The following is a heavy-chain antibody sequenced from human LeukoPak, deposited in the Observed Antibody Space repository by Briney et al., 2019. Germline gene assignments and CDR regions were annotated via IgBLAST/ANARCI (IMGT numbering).Heavy chain of an antibody. J-gene: IGHJ5*02. CDR3: ARDWYNWNPTGNRFDP. Sequence: SETLSLTCTVSGGSISSYYWSWIRQPAGKGLEWIGRIYTSGSTNCNPSLKSRVTMSVDTSKNQFSLKLSSVTAADTAVYYCARDWYNWNPTGNRFDPWGQGTLVTVSS. CDR2: IYTSGST. CDR1: GGSISSYY. D-gene: IGHD1-20*01. V-gene: IGHV4-4*07.